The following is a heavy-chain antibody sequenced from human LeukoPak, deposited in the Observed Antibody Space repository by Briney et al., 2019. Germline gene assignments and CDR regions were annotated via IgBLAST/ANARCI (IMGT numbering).Heavy chain of an antibody. CDR3: ATEYCSGTSCDRSFEY. CDR2: FDPEHGEA. V-gene: IGHV1-24*01. Sequence: GGSLRLSCVASGLPIADFAMHWVRQAPGKGLEWMGGFDPEHGEAIFSQKFQGRVTMTEDTSTDTTYMELTSLSSEDTAVYYCATEYCSGTSCDRSFEYWGQGTLVTVSS. D-gene: IGHD2-2*02. J-gene: IGHJ4*02. CDR1: GLPIADFA.